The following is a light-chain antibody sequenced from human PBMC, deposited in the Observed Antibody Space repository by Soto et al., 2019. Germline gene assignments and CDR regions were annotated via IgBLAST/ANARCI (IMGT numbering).Light chain of an antibody. CDR1: QSDTSTY. Sequence: EIVLTQSPRTLSLSPGERATLSGRASQSDTSTYLAWYQQKPGQAPRLLIYGAPSRATGVPDRFSCGASGTDFTLTISRLEPEDFAVYFCHHYASTFGQGTKVDIK. CDR3: HHYAST. CDR2: GAP. J-gene: IGKJ1*01. V-gene: IGKV3-20*01.